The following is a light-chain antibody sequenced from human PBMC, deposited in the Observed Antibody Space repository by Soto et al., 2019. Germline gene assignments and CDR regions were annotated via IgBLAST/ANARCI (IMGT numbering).Light chain of an antibody. V-gene: IGLV6-57*04. CDR3: QSYDSSDVV. Sequence: NFMLTQPHSASESPGKTVSIPCTRSGGDIASAYVQWYRQRPDSAPTIVIYDDDQRPSGVPDRFSGSIDTSSNSASLTISGLQPEDEADYYCQSYDSSDVVFGGGTKLTVL. CDR2: DDD. J-gene: IGLJ3*02. CDR1: GGDIASAY.